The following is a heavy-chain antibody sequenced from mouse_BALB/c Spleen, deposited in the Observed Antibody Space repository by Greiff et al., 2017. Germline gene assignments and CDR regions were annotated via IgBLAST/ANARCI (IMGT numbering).Heavy chain of an antibody. CDR2: INSNGGST. V-gene: IGHV5-6-3*01. J-gene: IGHJ2*01. D-gene: IGHD1-1*01. CDR3: AREDYGSSLDY. Sequence: EVQGVESGGGLVQPGGSLKLSCAASGFTFSSYGMSWVSQTPDKRLELVATINSNGGSTYYPDSVKGRFTISRDNAKNTMYLQMSSLKSEDTAMYYCAREDYGSSLDYWGQGTTLTVSS. CDR1: GFTFSSYG.